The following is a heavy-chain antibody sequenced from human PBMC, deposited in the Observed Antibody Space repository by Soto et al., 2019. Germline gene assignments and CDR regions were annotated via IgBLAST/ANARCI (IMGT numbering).Heavy chain of an antibody. Sequence: PGGSLRLSCAASGFTFSSYEMNWVRQAPGKGLEWVSYISSSGSTIYYADSVKGRFTISRDNAKNSLYLQMNSLRAEGTAVYYCARDGIPNLYCSGGSCYEVEDYYYGMDVWGQGTTVTVSS. CDR2: ISSSGSTI. V-gene: IGHV3-48*03. CDR1: GFTFSSYE. CDR3: ARDGIPNLYCSGGSCYEVEDYYYGMDV. J-gene: IGHJ6*02. D-gene: IGHD2-15*01.